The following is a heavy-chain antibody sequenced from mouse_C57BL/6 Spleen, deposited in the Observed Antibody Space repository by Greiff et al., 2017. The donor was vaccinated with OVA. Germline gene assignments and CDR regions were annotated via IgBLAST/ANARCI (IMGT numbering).Heavy chain of an antibody. J-gene: IGHJ3*01. CDR1: GYAFSSSW. CDR3: ARETQAFAY. Sequence: QVQLKESGPELVKPGASVKISCKASGYAFSSSWMNWVKQRPGQGLEWIGRIYPGDGDTNYNGKFKGKATLTADKSSSTAYMQLSSLTSEDSAVYFCARETQAFAYWGQGTLVTVSA. D-gene: IGHD3-1*01. CDR2: IYPGDGDT. V-gene: IGHV1-82*01.